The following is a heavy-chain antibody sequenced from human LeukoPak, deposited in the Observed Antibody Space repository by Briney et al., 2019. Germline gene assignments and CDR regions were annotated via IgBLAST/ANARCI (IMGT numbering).Heavy chain of an antibody. CDR1: GFTVSSNS. CDR2: ISYDGSNK. D-gene: IGHD3-16*02. Sequence: GGSLRLSCTVSGFTVSSNSMSWVRQAPGKGLEWVALISYDGSNKYYADSVKARFIISRDNSKNTVYLQMNSLRAEDTAVYYWAGDFSSYSYRSKFYCDSCFDFWGQGILVTVSS. V-gene: IGHV3-30*04. J-gene: IGHJ4*02. CDR3: AGDFSSYSYRSKFYCDSCFDF.